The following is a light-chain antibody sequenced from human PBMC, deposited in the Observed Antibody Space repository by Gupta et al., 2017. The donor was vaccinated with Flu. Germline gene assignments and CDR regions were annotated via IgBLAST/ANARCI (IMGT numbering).Light chain of an antibody. CDR3: QQSYITPLT. Sequence: PSSLSASVGDRVTITCRASQSVSTYLNWYQQKPGKAPKLLIYGVSSLQSGVPARFSGSGSGTDFTLTISSLQPEDFATYYCQQSYITPLTFGGGTNVEIK. CDR1: QSVSTY. J-gene: IGKJ4*01. CDR2: GVS. V-gene: IGKV1-39*01.